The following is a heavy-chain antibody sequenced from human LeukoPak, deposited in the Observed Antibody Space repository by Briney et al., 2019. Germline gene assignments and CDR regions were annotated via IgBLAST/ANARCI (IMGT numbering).Heavy chain of an antibody. CDR3: ARQGDYVWGSYRYNAFDI. CDR1: GGSISSYY. Sequence: SETLSLTCTVSGGSISSYYWSWVRQPPGKGLGWVGYIYYSGSTNYNPSPKSRVTISVDTSKNQFSLKLSSVTAADTAVYYCARQGDYVWGSYRYNAFDIWGQGTMVTVSS. J-gene: IGHJ3*02. CDR2: IYYSGST. V-gene: IGHV4-59*08. D-gene: IGHD3-16*02.